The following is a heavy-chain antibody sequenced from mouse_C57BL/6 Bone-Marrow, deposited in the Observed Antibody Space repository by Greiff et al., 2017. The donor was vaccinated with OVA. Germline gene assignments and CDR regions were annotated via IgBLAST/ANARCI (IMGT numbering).Heavy chain of an antibody. CDR1: GYTFTDHT. D-gene: IGHD2-3*01. J-gene: IGHJ3*01. CDR3: ARNYDGYFPWFAY. CDR2: IYPRDGST. V-gene: IGHV1-78*01. Sequence: QVQLKQSDAELVKPGASVKISCKVSGYTFTDHTIHWMKQRPEQGLEWIGYIYPRDGSTTYNEKFKGKATLTADKSSRTAYMQLNSLTSEDSAVYVCARNYDGYFPWFAYWGQGTLVTVSA.